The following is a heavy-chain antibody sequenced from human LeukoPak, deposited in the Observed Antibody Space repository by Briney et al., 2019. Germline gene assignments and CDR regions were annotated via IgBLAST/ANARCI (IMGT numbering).Heavy chain of an antibody. CDR3: ARGYDILTGYLDY. Sequence: GGPLSLSCQASGFTFSSYALHWVRRAPGKGLEYVSAISSNGSSTYYANSVKGRFTISRDNSKNTLYLQMGSLRAEDMAVYYCARGYDILTGYLDYWGQGTLVTVSS. J-gene: IGHJ4*02. D-gene: IGHD3-9*01. CDR2: ISSNGSST. CDR1: GFTFSSYA. V-gene: IGHV3-64*01.